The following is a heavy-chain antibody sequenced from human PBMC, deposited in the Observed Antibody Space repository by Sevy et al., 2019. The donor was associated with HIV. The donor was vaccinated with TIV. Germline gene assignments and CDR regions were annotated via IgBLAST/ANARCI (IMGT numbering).Heavy chain of an antibody. Sequence: GGSLRLSCAASGFTFSDYCMSWIRQAPGKGLEWVSYISSSGSTIYYADSVKGRFTISRDNAKNSLYLQMNSLRAEDTAVYYCARDHDGYYGSGSKYYYGMDVWGQGTTVTVSS. D-gene: IGHD3-10*01. CDR3: ARDHDGYYGSGSKYYYGMDV. CDR1: GFTFSDYC. CDR2: ISSSGSTI. V-gene: IGHV3-11*01. J-gene: IGHJ6*02.